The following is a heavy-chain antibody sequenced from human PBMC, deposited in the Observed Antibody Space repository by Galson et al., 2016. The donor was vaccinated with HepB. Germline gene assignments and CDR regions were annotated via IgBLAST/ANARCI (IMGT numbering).Heavy chain of an antibody. V-gene: IGHV3-33*01. D-gene: IGHD3-9*01. CDR3: ARDQGGFDSLSTG. CDR1: GFTFSSYG. CDR2: IWYDGTNK. J-gene: IGHJ4*02. Sequence: SLRLSCAASGFTFSSYGMHWVRQAPGKGLEWVAVIWYDGTNKYYADSVKSRFTISRDNSKNTLYLEMNSLRAEDTAVYYCARDQGGFDSLSTGWGQGTLVTVSS.